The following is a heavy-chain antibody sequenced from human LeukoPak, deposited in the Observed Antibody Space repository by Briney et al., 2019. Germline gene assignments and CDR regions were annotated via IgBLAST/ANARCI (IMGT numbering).Heavy chain of an antibody. V-gene: IGHV4-39*07. Sequence: PSETLSLTCTVSGGSISSSSDYWGWIRQPPGKELEWIGSIYYSGSTYYNPSLKSRVTISVDTSKNQFSLKLSSVTAADTAVYYCARRVATAPMYAFDIWGQGTMVTVSS. CDR1: GGSISSSSDY. J-gene: IGHJ3*02. CDR2: IYYSGST. D-gene: IGHD2-15*01. CDR3: ARRVATAPMYAFDI.